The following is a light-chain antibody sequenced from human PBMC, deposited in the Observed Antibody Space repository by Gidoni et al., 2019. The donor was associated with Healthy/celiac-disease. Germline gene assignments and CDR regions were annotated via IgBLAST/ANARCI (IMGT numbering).Light chain of an antibody. V-gene: IGKV1-39*01. CDR1: QSISSY. CDR3: QQSYSTPRTT. CDR2: AAS. Sequence: DIQITQSPSSLSASVGYRVTITCRASQSISSYLNWYQQKPGKAPKLLIYAASSLQSRVPSRFSSSGSGTDFTITISSLQPEDVATYYCQQSYSTPRTTFGGGTKVEIK. J-gene: IGKJ4*01.